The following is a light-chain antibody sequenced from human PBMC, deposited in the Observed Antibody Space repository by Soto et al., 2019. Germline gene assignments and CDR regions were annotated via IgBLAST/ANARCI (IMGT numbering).Light chain of an antibody. CDR2: AVT. J-gene: IGLJ2*01. CDR3: SSYTTSATLV. V-gene: IGLV2-14*01. CDR1: SSDVGSYNS. Sequence: QSALTQPASVSGSPGQSIAISCTGTSSDVGSYNSVSWYQQFPGKAPKLILYAVTNRPSGVSNRFSGSKSGNTASLTISGLQAEDEADYFCSSYTTSATLVFGVGTKLPS.